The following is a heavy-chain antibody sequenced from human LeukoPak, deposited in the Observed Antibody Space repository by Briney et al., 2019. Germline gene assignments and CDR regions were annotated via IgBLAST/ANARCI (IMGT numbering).Heavy chain of an antibody. V-gene: IGHV3-15*01. J-gene: IGHJ4*02. Sequence: PGGSLRLSCAASGFTFSNAWMSWVRQAPGKGLEWVGRIKSKTDGGTTDYAAPVKGRFTISRDDSKNTLYLQMNSLKTEDTAVYYCTTEGGGYSGYDDYWGQGTLVTVSS. CDR1: GFTFSNAW. D-gene: IGHD5-12*01. CDR2: IKSKTDGGTT. CDR3: TTEGGGYSGYDDY.